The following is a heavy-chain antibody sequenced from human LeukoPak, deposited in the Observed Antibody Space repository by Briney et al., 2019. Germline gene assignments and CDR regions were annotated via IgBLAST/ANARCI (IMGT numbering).Heavy chain of an antibody. J-gene: IGHJ4*02. D-gene: IGHD3-22*01. CDR1: GFTFSSYG. Sequence: PGGSLRLSCAASGFTFSSYGMHWVRQAPGKGLEWVAVISYDGSNKNYADSVKGRFTISRDNSKNTLYLQMNSLRAEDTAVYYCAKDGDYDTNLFDYWGQGTLVTVSS. CDR3: AKDGDYDTNLFDY. V-gene: IGHV3-30*18. CDR2: ISYDGSNK.